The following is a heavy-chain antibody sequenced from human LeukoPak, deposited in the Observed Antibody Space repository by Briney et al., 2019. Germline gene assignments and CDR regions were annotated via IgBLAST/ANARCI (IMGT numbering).Heavy chain of an antibody. CDR1: NGSNSSSSFY. J-gene: IGHJ4*02. Sequence: PSETLSLTCTVSNGSNSSSSFYWGWIRQPPGKGLEWIGNIYFNGGTYYNPSLKSRVTMSVDTSKNQFSLKLSSVTAADTAVYFCASLHVWHQLVDYWGQGTPVTVSS. D-gene: IGHD1-1*01. CDR3: ASLHVWHQLVDY. V-gene: IGHV4-39*01. CDR2: IYFNGGT.